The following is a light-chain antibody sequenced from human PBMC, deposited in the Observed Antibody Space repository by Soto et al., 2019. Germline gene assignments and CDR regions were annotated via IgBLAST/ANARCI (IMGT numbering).Light chain of an antibody. CDR1: QSISSW. Sequence: DIQMTQSPSALSASVGDRVTITCRASQSISSWLAWYQEKPGKAPRLLIYDASYLERGVPSRFSGSGSGTEFTLTISDLQPDDLGTYYCQQYNNLWTVGPGTKVEI. CDR3: QQYNNLWT. V-gene: IGKV1-5*01. J-gene: IGKJ1*01. CDR2: DAS.